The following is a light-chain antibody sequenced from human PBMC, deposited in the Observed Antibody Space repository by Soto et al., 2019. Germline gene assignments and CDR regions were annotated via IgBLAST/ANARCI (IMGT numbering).Light chain of an antibody. Sequence: DIVLSQSAGSLHLSPVERATLSCRPSQSVSSSYLAWYQQKPGQAPRLLIHGATSRATGIPARFSGSGSGTEFTLTISSLESEDFAVYYCQQYNSWPRTFGQGTKMDIK. CDR2: GAT. J-gene: IGKJ1*01. CDR3: QQYNSWPRT. CDR1: QSVSSSY. V-gene: IGKV3-20*01.